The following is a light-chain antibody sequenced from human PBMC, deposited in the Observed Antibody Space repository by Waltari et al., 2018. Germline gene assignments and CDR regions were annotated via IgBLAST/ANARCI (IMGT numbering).Light chain of an antibody. CDR3: QQRSNWPLT. Sequence: EIVLTQSPVTLSLSPGGGATLSCRASQSVSVYLAWYQLKPGQAPRLLIYDASNRATGLPSRFSGSWSGTDFTLTIINLEPEDFSVYYCQQRSNWPLTFCGGTNVDIK. CDR1: QSVSVY. V-gene: IGKV3-11*01. CDR2: DAS. J-gene: IGKJ4*01.